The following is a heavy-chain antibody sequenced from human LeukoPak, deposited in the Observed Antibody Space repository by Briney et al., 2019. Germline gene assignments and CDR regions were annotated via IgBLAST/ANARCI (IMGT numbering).Heavy chain of an antibody. CDR1: GYTFTSYG. V-gene: IGHV1-18*01. CDR3: ARSVSGSYPDAFDI. D-gene: IGHD1-26*01. J-gene: IGHJ3*02. Sequence: ASVKVSCKASGYTFTSYGITWVRQAPGQGLEWMGWISGYNGNTNYAQKFQGRVTMTTDTSTSTVYMELRSLRSDDTAVYYCARSVSGSYPDAFDIWGQGTMVTVSS. CDR2: ISGYNGNT.